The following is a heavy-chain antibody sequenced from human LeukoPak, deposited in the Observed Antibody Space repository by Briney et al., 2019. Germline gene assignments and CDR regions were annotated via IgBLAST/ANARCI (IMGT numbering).Heavy chain of an antibody. CDR1: GDSVSSNSAA. CDR3: ARAHLAVAGTGYFQH. V-gene: IGHV6-1*01. CDR2: TYYRSKWYN. Sequence: SQTLSLTCAISGDSVSSNSAAWNWIRQSPSRGLEWLGRTYYRSKWYNDYAVSVKSRITINPDTSKNRFSLQLNSVTPEDTAVYYCARAHLAVAGTGYFQHWGQGTLVTVSS. D-gene: IGHD6-19*01. J-gene: IGHJ1*01.